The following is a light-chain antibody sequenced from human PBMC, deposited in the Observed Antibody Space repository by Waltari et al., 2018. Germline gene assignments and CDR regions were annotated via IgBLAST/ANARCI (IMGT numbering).Light chain of an antibody. CDR2: EVN. Sequence: QSALTQPASVSGSPGQSITISCTGSNSDVGPYNLVSWYQQHPGKAPKLLLYEVNQRPSGVSSRCSGSKSGITASLTISGLQAEDEADFYCCSYAGSTTWLFGGGTRLTVL. CDR1: NSDVGPYNL. CDR3: CSYAGSTTWL. V-gene: IGLV2-23*02. J-gene: IGLJ2*01.